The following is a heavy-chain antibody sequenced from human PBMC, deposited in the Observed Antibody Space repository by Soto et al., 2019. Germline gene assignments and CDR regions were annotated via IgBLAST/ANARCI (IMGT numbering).Heavy chain of an antibody. V-gene: IGHV3-21*01. CDR2: ISSSSSYI. CDR1: GFTFSSYS. J-gene: IGHJ6*02. CDR3: ARVKIDDVWSGYYTGPYYYYYGMDV. Sequence: PGGSLRLSCAASGFTFSSYSMNWVRQAPGKGLEWVSSISSSSSYIYYADSVKGRFTISRDNAKNSLYLQMNSLRAEDTAVYYCARVKIDDVWSGYYTGPYYYYYGMDVWGQGTTVTVSS. D-gene: IGHD3-3*01.